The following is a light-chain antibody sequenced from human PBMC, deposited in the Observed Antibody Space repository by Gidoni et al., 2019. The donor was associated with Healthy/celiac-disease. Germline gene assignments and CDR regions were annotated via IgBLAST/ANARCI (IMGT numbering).Light chain of an antibody. CDR3: QQYNSYSWT. CDR2: KAS. J-gene: IGKJ1*01. CDR1: QSLSSW. V-gene: IGKV1-5*03. Sequence: DIHMTQSPSTLSASVGDRVTLTCRASQSLSSWLAWYQQKPGKAPKLLIYKASSLESGVPSRFSGSGSGTEFTLTISSLQPDDFATYYCQQYNSYSWTFGQGTKVEIK.